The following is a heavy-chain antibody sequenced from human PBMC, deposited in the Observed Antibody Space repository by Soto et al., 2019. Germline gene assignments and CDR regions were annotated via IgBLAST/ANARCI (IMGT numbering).Heavy chain of an antibody. CDR3: AGMVYALNWFDP. D-gene: IGHD2-8*01. Sequence: RASVKVSCKASGGTFSSYAISWVRQAPGQGLEWMGGIIPIFGTANYAQKFQGRVTITADESTSTAYMELSSLKASDTAVYYCAGMVYALNWFDPWGQGTLVTVSS. CDR2: IIPIFGTA. V-gene: IGHV1-69*13. CDR1: GGTFSSYA. J-gene: IGHJ5*02.